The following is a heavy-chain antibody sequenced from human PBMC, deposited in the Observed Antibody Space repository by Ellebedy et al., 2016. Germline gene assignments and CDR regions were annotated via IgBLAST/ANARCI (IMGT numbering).Heavy chain of an antibody. CDR3: ARGAWYYDSSGPYYYYYGMDV. D-gene: IGHD3-22*01. CDR1: AASISRYY. J-gene: IGHJ6*02. Sequence: SEILSLTXTVSAASISRYYWSWIRQPPGKGLEWIGYIYYSGSTNYNPSLKSRVTISVDTSKNQFSLKLSSVTAADTAVYYCARGAWYYDSSGPYYYYYGMDVWGQGTTVTVSS. V-gene: IGHV4-59*13. CDR2: IYYSGST.